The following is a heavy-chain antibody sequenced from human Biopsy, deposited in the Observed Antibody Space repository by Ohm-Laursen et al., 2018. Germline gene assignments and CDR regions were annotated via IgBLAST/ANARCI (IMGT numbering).Heavy chain of an antibody. D-gene: IGHD2-8*01. Sequence: ASVKVSCKSSSYTFTDYNIHWMRQAPGQGLEWLGYINCKTGATNYAQKFQGTVTMTRDTSISTAYLALGSLRSADTAIYYCARDPLNGHKHFDYWGQGSLVTVSS. J-gene: IGHJ4*02. V-gene: IGHV1-2*02. CDR1: SYTFTDYN. CDR2: INCKTGAT. CDR3: ARDPLNGHKHFDY.